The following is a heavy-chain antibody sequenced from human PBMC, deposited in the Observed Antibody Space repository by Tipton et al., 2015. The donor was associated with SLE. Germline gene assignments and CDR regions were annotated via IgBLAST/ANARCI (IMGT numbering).Heavy chain of an antibody. V-gene: IGHV3-11*01. CDR2: ISGSGTTI. CDR1: GFTFSDYY. Sequence: SLRLSCSASGFTFSDYYLSWIRRAPGKGLEWVSYISGSGTTICYADSVKGRFTISRDNAKNTLYLQMNSLRAEDTAVYYCARGYDFWSGSLPGYWGQGTLVTVSS. CDR3: ARGYDFWSGSLPGY. J-gene: IGHJ4*02. D-gene: IGHD3-3*01.